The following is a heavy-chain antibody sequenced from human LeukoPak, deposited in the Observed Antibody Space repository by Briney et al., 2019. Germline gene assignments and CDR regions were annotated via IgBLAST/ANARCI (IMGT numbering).Heavy chain of an antibody. Sequence: PGGSLRLSCAASGFTFSSYWMHWVRQAPGKGLVWVSRINSDGSSTSYADSVKGRFTISRDNAKNTLYLQMNSLRAEDTAVYYCARDDLGVRGVDLYYYYYYMDVWGKGTTVTVSS. CDR1: GFTFSSYW. CDR2: INSDGSST. D-gene: IGHD3-10*01. J-gene: IGHJ6*03. V-gene: IGHV3-74*01. CDR3: ARDDLGVRGVDLYYYYYYMDV.